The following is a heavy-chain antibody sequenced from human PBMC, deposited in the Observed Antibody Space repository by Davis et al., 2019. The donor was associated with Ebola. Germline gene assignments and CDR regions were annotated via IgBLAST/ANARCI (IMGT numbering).Heavy chain of an antibody. Sequence: GGSLRLSCAASGFTFSSYWMSWVRQAPGKGLEWVANIKQDGSEKYYVDSVKGRFTISRDNAKNTLYLQMNSLRAEDTAVYYCARAQDYGDYGGGFDFWGRGTLVTVSS. CDR1: GFTFSSYW. CDR2: IKQDGSEK. V-gene: IGHV3-7*01. J-gene: IGHJ4*02. CDR3: ARAQDYGDYGGGFDF. D-gene: IGHD4-17*01.